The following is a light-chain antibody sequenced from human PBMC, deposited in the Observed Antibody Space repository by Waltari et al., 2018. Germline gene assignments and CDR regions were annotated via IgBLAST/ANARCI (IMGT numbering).Light chain of an antibody. V-gene: IGLV3-25*03. Sequence: SYELTQPPSVSVSPGQTARITCSGDMFPRQYAYWYQKKPGQAPVMVIEKDSERPSGVPERFSGSSSGTTVSLISSGVRAEDEAEYYCQSIDSRGAAFGGGTTLTVL. CDR3: QSIDSRGAA. CDR2: KDS. J-gene: IGLJ3*02. CDR1: MFPRQY.